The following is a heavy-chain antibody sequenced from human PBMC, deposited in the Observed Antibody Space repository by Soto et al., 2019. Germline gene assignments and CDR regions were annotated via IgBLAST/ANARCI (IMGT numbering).Heavy chain of an antibody. J-gene: IGHJ4*02. Sequence: QVQLQQWGAGLLKPSETLSLTCAVYGGSFSGYYWSWIRQPPGKGLEWIGEINHSGSTNYNPYFKSRVTISVDTSKNQFSLKMSSVTGADTAVYYCARGRGIAVFWGQGTLVTVSS. D-gene: IGHD6-19*01. CDR2: INHSGST. CDR1: GGSFSGYY. CDR3: ARGRGIAVF. V-gene: IGHV4-34*01.